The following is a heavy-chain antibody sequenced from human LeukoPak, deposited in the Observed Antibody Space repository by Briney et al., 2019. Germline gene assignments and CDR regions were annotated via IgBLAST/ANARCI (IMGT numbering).Heavy chain of an antibody. D-gene: IGHD5-18*01. CDR2: IYYSGST. CDR1: GGSISSYY. Sequence: SETLSLTCTVSGGSISSYYWSWIRQPPGKGLEWIGYIYYSGSTNYNPSLKSRVTISVDTSKNQFSLKLSSVTAADTAVYYCARYLGVDTAMVGGLDYWGQGTLVTVSS. V-gene: IGHV4-59*08. J-gene: IGHJ4*02. CDR3: ARYLGVDTAMVGGLDY.